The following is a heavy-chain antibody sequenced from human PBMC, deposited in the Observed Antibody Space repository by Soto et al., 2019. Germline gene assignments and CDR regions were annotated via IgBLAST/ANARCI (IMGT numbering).Heavy chain of an antibody. V-gene: IGHV4-59*12. CDR3: AGGIAARPLGY. CDR2: IFYSGST. J-gene: IGHJ4*02. Sequence: SETLSLTCTVSGGSISSYYWSWIRQPPGKGLEWIGYIFYSGSTNYNPSLKSRVTISVDRSKNQFSLRLSSLTAADTAVYYCAGGIAARPLGYWGQGTLVTVSS. CDR1: GGSISSYY. D-gene: IGHD6-6*01.